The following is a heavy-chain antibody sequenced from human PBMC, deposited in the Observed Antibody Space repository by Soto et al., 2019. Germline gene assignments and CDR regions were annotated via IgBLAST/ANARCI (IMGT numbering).Heavy chain of an antibody. D-gene: IGHD2-8*02. V-gene: IGHV3-30*03. J-gene: IGHJ4*02. Sequence: QVPLVESGGGVVQPGRSLRLSCAVSGFTVSTYGMHWVRQAPGKGLEWVAVISRDGGTKYYVDSVKGRFTISSDNSRNTLFLEMNSLRSDDMAVYYCTGEVASGYWGQGTLVTVSS. CDR2: ISRDGGTK. CDR1: GFTVSTYG. CDR3: TGEVASGY.